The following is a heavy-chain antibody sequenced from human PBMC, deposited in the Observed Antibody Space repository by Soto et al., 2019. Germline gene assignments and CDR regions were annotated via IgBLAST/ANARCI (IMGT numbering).Heavy chain of an antibody. CDR3: ARTGISWYNNWFDP. Sequence: QITLKESGPTLVKPTQTLTLTCTFSGFSLSTSGVAVGWIRQPPGKALEWLALIYWNEDKRYSPSLKSRLTITKDTSKNQVVLTMTNMDPVDTATYYCARTGISWYNNWFDPWGQGTLVTVSS. V-gene: IGHV2-5*01. D-gene: IGHD1-1*01. CDR2: IYWNEDK. J-gene: IGHJ5*02. CDR1: GFSLSTSGVA.